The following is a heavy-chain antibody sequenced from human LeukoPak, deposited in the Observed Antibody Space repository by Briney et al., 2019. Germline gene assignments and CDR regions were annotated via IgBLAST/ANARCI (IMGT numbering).Heavy chain of an antibody. V-gene: IGHV1-46*01. Sequence: ASEKVSCKASGYTFTSYYMHWVRQAPGQGLEWMGIINPSGGSTSYAQKFQGRVTMTRDTSTSTVYMELSSLRSEDTAVYYCARTQNGYCSGGSCYPFDYWGQGTLVTVSS. CDR3: ARTQNGYCSGGSCYPFDY. D-gene: IGHD2-15*01. CDR1: GYTFTSYY. CDR2: INPSGGST. J-gene: IGHJ4*02.